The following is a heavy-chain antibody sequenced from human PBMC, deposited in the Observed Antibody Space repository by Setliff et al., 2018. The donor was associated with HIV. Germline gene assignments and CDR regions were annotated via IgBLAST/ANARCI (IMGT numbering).Heavy chain of an antibody. CDR2: IYPRDSDT. J-gene: IGHJ3*02. Sequence: GESLKISCKASGYTFTNYWIAWVRQMPGKGLEWMGIIYPRDSDTKYSPSFQGQVTISADKSISTAYLQWSSLKASDTAMYYCARLGAYCGGDCYDDAFDIWGQGTMVTVSS. CDR1: GYTFTNYW. V-gene: IGHV5-51*01. D-gene: IGHD2-21*02. CDR3: ARLGAYCGGDCYDDAFDI.